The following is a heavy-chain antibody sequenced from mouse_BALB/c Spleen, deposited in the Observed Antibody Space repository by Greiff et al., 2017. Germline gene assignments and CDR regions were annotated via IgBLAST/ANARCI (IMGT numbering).Heavy chain of an antibody. J-gene: IGHJ4*01. D-gene: IGHD2-4*01. V-gene: IGHV2-9*02. CDR1: GFSLTSYG. CDR2: IWAGGST. CDR3: ARIYYDYEDAMDY. Sequence: VKVVESGPGLVAPSQSLSITCTVSGFSLTSYGVHWVRQPPGKGLEWLGVIWAGGSTNYNSALMSRLSISKDNSKSQVFLKMNSLQTDDTAMYYCARIYYDYEDAMDYWGQGTSVTVSS.